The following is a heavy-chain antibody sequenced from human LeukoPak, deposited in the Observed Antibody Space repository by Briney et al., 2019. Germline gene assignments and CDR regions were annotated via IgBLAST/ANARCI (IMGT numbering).Heavy chain of an antibody. Sequence: DASVQVSCQACGYTFTRYYMHWVRQAPAQGLEWVGIIHHSGCSTSYAQKFQGRVTMTRDMSTSTVYMELSSLRSEDTAVYYCARVRGIVGATGRYYFDYWGQGTLVTVSP. CDR1: GYTFTRYY. CDR3: ARVRGIVGATGRYYFDY. CDR2: IHHSGCST. D-gene: IGHD1-26*01. V-gene: IGHV1-46*01. J-gene: IGHJ4*02.